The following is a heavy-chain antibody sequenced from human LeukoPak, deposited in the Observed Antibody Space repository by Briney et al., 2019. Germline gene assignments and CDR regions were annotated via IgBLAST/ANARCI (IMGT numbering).Heavy chain of an antibody. J-gene: IGHJ1*01. D-gene: IGHD3-9*01. CDR3: ASSDILTGYFRAEYFRH. Sequence: PSETLSLTCTVSGGSISSSGYHWAWIRQPPGKGLEWIGNMHYTGSTYFNSSLKSRVTISVDMSKNQFSLKLSSVTAADTAVYYCASSDILTGYFRAEYFRHWGQGTLVTVSS. V-gene: IGHV4-39*07. CDR2: MHYTGST. CDR1: GGSISSSGYH.